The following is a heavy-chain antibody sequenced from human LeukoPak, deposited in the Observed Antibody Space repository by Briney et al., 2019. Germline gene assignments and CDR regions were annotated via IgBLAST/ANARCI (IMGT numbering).Heavy chain of an antibody. D-gene: IGHD4-23*01. Sequence: SETLSLTCTVSGGSINSYYWSWIRQPAGKGLEWIGRVYSSGNTNYNTSLKSRVSMSVDTSKNQFSLKLTSVTAAETAVYYCARGGKATVVTMWGQGILVTVSS. CDR2: VYSSGNT. J-gene: IGHJ4*02. V-gene: IGHV4-4*07. CDR3: ARGGKATVVTM. CDR1: GGSINSYY.